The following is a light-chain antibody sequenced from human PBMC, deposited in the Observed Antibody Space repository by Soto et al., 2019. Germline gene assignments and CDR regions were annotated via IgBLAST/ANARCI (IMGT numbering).Light chain of an antibody. Sequence: EIVMTQSPATVSVSPGERDTLSCRASQSVNIYLAWYQQKPGQAPRLLIFGASSRATGIPARFSGSGSGTEFNLTISSLQSEDFAVYFCQQYDDWLRLTFGGGTKVDIK. CDR2: GAS. J-gene: IGKJ4*01. V-gene: IGKV3D-15*01. CDR3: QQYDDWLRLT. CDR1: QSVNIY.